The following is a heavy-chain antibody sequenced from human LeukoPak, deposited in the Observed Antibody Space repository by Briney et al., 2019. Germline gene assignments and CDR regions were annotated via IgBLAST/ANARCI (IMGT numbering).Heavy chain of an antibody. V-gene: IGHV4-39*01. CDR1: GGSISSSSYY. Sequence: PSETLSLTCTVSGGSISSSSYYWGWIRQPPGKGLEWIGSIYYSGSTYYNPSLKSRVNISGDTSKTRFSLKLSSVYTAEPAVSKRAGPFSQWLLRSIDYSGQGTLVTVSS. J-gene: IGHJ4*02. D-gene: IGHD6-19*01. CDR3: AGPFSQWLLRSIDY. CDR2: IYYSGST.